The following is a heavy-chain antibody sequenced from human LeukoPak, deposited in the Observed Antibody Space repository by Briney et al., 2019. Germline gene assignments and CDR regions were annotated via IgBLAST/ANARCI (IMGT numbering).Heavy chain of an antibody. CDR3: ASVRHDPLEYYYYIDV. V-gene: IGHV4-34*01. CDR1: GDSLSRYY. CDR2: INPSGSP. Sequence: SETLSLTCAVYGDSLSRYYWTWIRQSPGKGLEWLGEINPSGSPDYNPPLKSRADISVDTSKNQFSLRLASVTAADTAVYYCASVRHDPLEYYYYIDVWGKGTTVTVSS. D-gene: IGHD2/OR15-2a*01. J-gene: IGHJ6*03.